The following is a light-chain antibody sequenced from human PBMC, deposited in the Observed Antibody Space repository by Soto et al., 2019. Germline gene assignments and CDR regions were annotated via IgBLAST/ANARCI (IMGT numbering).Light chain of an antibody. Sequence: QSALTQPASVSGSPGQSIIISCTGTSSDIGGYKYVSWYQQHPGKAPKLMIYEVNNRPSGVSDRFSGSKSANTASLTISGLQSEDEATYYCSSYTTDTIWVFGGGTKLTVL. V-gene: IGLV2-14*01. J-gene: IGLJ3*02. CDR2: EVN. CDR1: SSDIGGYKY. CDR3: SSYTTDTIWV.